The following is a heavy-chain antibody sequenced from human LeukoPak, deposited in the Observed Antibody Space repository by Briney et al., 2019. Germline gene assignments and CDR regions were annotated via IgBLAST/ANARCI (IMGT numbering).Heavy chain of an antibody. D-gene: IGHD6-19*01. CDR1: GFTFSSYA. J-gene: IGHJ6*02. Sequence: GGSLRLSCAASGFTFSSYAMHWVRQAPGKGLEWVAVISYGGSNKYYADSVKGRFTISRDNSKNTLYLQMNSLRAEDTAVYYCARDSEAGTTSFDRGMDVWGQGTTVTVSS. V-gene: IGHV3-30-3*01. CDR2: ISYGGSNK. CDR3: ARDSEAGTTSFDRGMDV.